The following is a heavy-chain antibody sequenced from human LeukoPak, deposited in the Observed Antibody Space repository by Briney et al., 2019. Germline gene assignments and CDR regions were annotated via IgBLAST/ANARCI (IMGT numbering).Heavy chain of an antibody. CDR3: ARAPRLPQPFVY. CDR2: INPNSGGT. J-gene: IGHJ4*02. Sequence: ASVKVSCKTSGYTFTSYYMHWVRQAPGQGLEWMGWINPNSGGTNSAQKFQGTVTMTRDTSISTAYMELSRLRSEDTAVYYCARAPRLPQPFVYWGQGTLVTVSS. D-gene: IGHD5-18*01. CDR1: GYTFTSYY. V-gene: IGHV1-2*02.